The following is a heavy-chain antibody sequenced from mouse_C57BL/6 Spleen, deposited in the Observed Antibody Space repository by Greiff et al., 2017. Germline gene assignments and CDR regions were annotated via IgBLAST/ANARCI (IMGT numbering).Heavy chain of an antibody. D-gene: IGHD2-4*01. CDR1: GYAFSSSW. Sequence: VHLVESGPELVKPGASVKISCKASGYAFSSSWMNWVKQRPGKGLEWIGRIYPGDGDTNYNGKFKGKATLTADKSSSTAYMQLSSLTSEDSAVYFCARYYDYDMYFDVWGTGTTVTVSS. J-gene: IGHJ1*03. V-gene: IGHV1-82*01. CDR2: IYPGDGDT. CDR3: ARYYDYDMYFDV.